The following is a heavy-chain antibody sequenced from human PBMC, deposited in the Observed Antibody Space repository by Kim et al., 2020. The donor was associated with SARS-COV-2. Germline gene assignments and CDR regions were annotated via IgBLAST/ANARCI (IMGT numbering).Heavy chain of an antibody. CDR2: ISSSGSTI. V-gene: IGHV3-48*03. D-gene: IGHD3-3*01. CDR1: GFTFSSYE. CDR3: ARERSEITIFGVVYYGMHV. Sequence: GGSLRLSCAASGFTFSSYEMNWVRQAPGKGLEWVSYISSSGSTIYYADSVKGRFTISRDKAKNSLYLQMNSLRAEDTAVYYCARERSEITIFGVVYYGMHVWDQGTTVTVSS. J-gene: IGHJ6*02.